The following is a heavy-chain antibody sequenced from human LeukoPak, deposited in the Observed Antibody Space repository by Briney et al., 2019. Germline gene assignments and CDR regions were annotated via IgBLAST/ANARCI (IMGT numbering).Heavy chain of an antibody. CDR3: AREGAPGVLRYFDWFDY. CDR2: ISSSGSTI. V-gene: IGHV3-48*03. CDR1: GFTFSSYE. Sequence: GGSLRLSCAASGFTFSSYEMNWVRQAPGKGLEWVSYISSSGSTIYYADSVKVRFTISRDNAKNSLYLQMNSLRAEDTAVYYCAREGAPGVLRYFDWFDYWGQGTLVTVSS. J-gene: IGHJ4*02. D-gene: IGHD3-9*01.